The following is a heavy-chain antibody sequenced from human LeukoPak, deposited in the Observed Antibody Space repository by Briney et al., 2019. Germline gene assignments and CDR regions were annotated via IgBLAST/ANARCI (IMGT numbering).Heavy chain of an antibody. J-gene: IGHJ5*02. CDR1: GFTFGDYA. V-gene: IGHV3-49*04. Sequence: GGSLRLSCTASGFTFGDYAMSWVRQAPGKGLEWVGFIRSKAYGGTTEYAASVKGRFTISRDDSKSIAYLQMNSLKTEDTAVYYCTTAVVVPAAITRWRWFDPWGQGTLVTVSS. CDR3: TTAVVVPAAITRWRWFDP. CDR2: IRSKAYGGTT. D-gene: IGHD2-2*02.